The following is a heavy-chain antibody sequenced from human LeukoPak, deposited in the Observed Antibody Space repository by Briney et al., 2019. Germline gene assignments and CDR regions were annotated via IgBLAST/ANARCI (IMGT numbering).Heavy chain of an antibody. V-gene: IGHV3-23*01. CDR1: GFTFSSYG. D-gene: IGHD3-9*01. CDR2: ISGSGGST. Sequence: GGTLRLSCAASGFTFSSYGMSWVRLAPGKGLEWVSAISGSGGSTYYADSVKGRFTISRDNSKNTLYLQMDSLRAEDTAVYYCAKASAFDWLSDIDYWGQGTLVTVSS. J-gene: IGHJ4*02. CDR3: AKASAFDWLSDIDY.